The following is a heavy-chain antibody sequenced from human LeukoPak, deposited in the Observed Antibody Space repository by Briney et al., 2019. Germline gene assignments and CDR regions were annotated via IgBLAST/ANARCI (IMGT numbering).Heavy chain of an antibody. CDR3: ASRYYYDSSGYYTILFDYFDY. V-gene: IGHV4-34*01. CDR2: INHSGST. CDR1: GGSFSGYY. D-gene: IGHD3-22*01. Sequence: PSETLSLTCAVYGGSFSGYYWSWIRQPPGKGLEWIGEINHSGSTNYNPSLKSRVTISVDTPKNQFSLKLSSVADADTAVYYCASRYYYDSSGYYTILFDYFDYWGQGTLVTVSS. J-gene: IGHJ4*02.